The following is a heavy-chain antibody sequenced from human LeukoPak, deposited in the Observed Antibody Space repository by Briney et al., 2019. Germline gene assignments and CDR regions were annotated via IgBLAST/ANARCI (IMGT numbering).Heavy chain of an antibody. CDR2: FDPEDGET. CDR3: ATGSENWFDP. Sequence: ASLKDSCKLSGYTLTVLSMHWVPQAPGKGLEWMGGFDPEDGETIYAQKFQGRVTMTADTSTDTAYIELSSLRSEDTAVYYCATGSENWFDPWGQGTLVTVSS. J-gene: IGHJ5*02. V-gene: IGHV1-24*01. CDR1: GYTLTVLS.